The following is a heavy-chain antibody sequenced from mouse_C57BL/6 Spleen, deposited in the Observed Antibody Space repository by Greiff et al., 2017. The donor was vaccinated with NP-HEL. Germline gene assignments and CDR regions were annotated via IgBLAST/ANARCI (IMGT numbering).Heavy chain of an antibody. CDR1: GYTFTSYW. D-gene: IGHD1-1*01. J-gene: IGHJ2*01. CDR3: ARPYGSSYFDY. Sequence: VQLQQSGTELVKPGASVKLSCMASGYTFTSYWMHWVKQRPGQGLEWIGNINPSNGGTNYNEKFKSKATLTVDKSASTAYMQLSSLTSEDSAVYYCARPYGSSYFDYWGQGTTLTVSS. V-gene: IGHV1-53*01. CDR2: INPSNGGT.